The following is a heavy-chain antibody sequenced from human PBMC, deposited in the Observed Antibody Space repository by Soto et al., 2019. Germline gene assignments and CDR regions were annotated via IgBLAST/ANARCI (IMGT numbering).Heavy chain of an antibody. CDR1: GGSISSSSYY. Sequence: SETLSLTCTVSGGSISSSSYYWGWIRQPPGKGLEWIGSIYYSGSTYYNPSLKSRVTISVDTSKNQFSLKLSSVTAADTAVYYCARLRVTYYDILTGQKTGDVWGKGTTVTVSS. J-gene: IGHJ6*04. CDR3: ARLRVTYYDILTGQKTGDV. D-gene: IGHD3-9*01. V-gene: IGHV4-39*01. CDR2: IYYSGST.